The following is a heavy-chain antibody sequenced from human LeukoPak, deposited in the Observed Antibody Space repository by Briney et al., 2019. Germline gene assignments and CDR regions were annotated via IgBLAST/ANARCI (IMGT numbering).Heavy chain of an antibody. CDR1: GGSFSGYY. CDR2: INHSGST. V-gene: IGHV4-34*01. CDR3: ARHRAFDI. J-gene: IGHJ3*02. Sequence: SETLSPTCAVCGGSFSGYYWSWIRQPPGKGLEWIGEINHSGSTNYNPSLKSRVTISVDTSKNQFSLKLSSVTAADTAVYYCARHRAFDIWGQGTMVTVSS.